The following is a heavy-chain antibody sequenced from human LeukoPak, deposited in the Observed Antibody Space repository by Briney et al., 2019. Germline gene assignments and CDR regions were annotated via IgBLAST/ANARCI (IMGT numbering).Heavy chain of an antibody. CDR3: ARGDPFDY. CDR1: GGSISSSSYY. J-gene: IGHJ4*02. V-gene: IGHV4-39*07. D-gene: IGHD3-16*01. CDR2: IYYSGST. Sequence: SETLSLTCTVSGGSISSSSYYWGWIRQPPGKGLEWIGSIYYSGSTYYNPSLKSRVTISVDTSKNQFSLKLSSVTAAATAGYSCARGDPFDYWGQGTLVTVSS.